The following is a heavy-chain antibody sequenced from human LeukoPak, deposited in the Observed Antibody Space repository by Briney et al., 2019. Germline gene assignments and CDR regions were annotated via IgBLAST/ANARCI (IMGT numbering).Heavy chain of an antibody. Sequence: GGSLRLSCGASGFSFNTYWMHWIRQAPGKGLMWVSRINNEGTDTTYADSVKGRFTISRDNAKNILYLQMNSLRAEDTAVYYCARVFLLIDYWGQGALVTVSS. V-gene: IGHV3-74*03. CDR1: GFSFNTYW. J-gene: IGHJ4*02. CDR2: INNEGTDT. CDR3: ARVFLLIDY.